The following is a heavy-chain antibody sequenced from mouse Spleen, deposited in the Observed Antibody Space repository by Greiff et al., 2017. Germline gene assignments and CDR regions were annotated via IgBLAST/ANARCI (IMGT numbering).Heavy chain of an antibody. CDR2: IDPANGNT. V-gene: IGHV14-3*01. CDR3: ARRAPMDY. J-gene: IGHJ4*01. CDR1: GYTFTDYY. Sequence: EVKVVESGAELVRPGASVKLSCKASGYTFTDYYINWVKQRPEQGLEWIGRIDPANGNTKYAPKFQGKATITADTSSNTAYLQLSSLTSEDTAIYYCARRAPMDYWGQGTSVTVSS.